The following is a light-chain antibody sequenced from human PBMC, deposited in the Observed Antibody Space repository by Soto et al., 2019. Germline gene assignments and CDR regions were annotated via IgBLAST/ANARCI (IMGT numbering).Light chain of an antibody. CDR1: QSISSW. V-gene: IGKV1-5*03. CDR2: KAS. Sequence: DIQMTQSPSTLSAFVGDRVTITCRASQSISSWLAWYQQKVGQAPKLLIYKASGLESGVPPRFSGSGSGTEFTLTISSLQPDDFATYYCQQHSSYPHTFGPGTKVDIK. CDR3: QQHSSYPHT. J-gene: IGKJ3*01.